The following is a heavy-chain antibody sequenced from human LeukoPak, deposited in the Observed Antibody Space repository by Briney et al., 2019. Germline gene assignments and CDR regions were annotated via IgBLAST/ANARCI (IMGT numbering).Heavy chain of an antibody. V-gene: IGHV4-31*03. CDR3: ARDRGPYSGYDSYYFDY. CDR1: GGSISSGGYY. CDR2: IYYSGST. J-gene: IGHJ4*02. D-gene: IGHD5-12*01. Sequence: SETLSLNCTVSGGSISSGGYYWSWIRQHPGKGLEWIGYIYYSGSTYYNPSLKSRVTISVDTSKNQFSLKLSSVTAADTAVYYCARDRGPYSGYDSYYFDYWGQGTLVTVSS.